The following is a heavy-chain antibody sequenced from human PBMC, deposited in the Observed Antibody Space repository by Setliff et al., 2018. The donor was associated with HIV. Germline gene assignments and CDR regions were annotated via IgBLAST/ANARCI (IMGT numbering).Heavy chain of an antibody. CDR2: INTSGGT. CDR3: ARLWGSAQAFDI. J-gene: IGHJ3*02. V-gene: IGHV4-4*07. CDR1: GGSISSYY. D-gene: IGHD7-27*01. Sequence: SETLSLTCTVSGGSISSYYWSWIRQPAGKGLEWIGRINTSGGTKYNPSLKSRVTMSIDTSKNQFSLRLSSLTAADTAVYYCARLWGSAQAFDIWGQGTMVTVSS.